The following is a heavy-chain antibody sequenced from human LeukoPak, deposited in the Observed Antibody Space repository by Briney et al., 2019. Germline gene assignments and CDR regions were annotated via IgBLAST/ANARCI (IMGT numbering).Heavy chain of an antibody. CDR3: ARYYYGSGSYYNVDY. V-gene: IGHV1-18*01. CDR1: GYTFTSYG. CDR2: ISAYNGNT. J-gene: IGHJ4*02. Sequence: ASVKVSCKASGYTFTSYGISWVRQAPGQGLEWMGWISAYNGNTNYAQKLQGRVTMTTDTSTSTAYMELRSLRSDDTAVYYCARYYYGSGSYYNVDYWGQGTLVTVSS. D-gene: IGHD3-10*01.